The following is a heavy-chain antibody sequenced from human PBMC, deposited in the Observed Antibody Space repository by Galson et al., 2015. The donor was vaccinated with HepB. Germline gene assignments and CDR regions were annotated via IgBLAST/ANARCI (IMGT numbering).Heavy chain of an antibody. J-gene: IGHJ4*02. D-gene: IGHD5-24*01. Sequence: SLRLSCADSGFTFSSNRMNWVCQAPGKGLEWVSYISSSSSTIYYADSVKGRFTISRDNAKNSLYLQMNSLRAEDTAVYYCARQSGRWLQLALDYWGQGTLVTVSS. V-gene: IGHV3-48*04. CDR1: GFTFSSNR. CDR3: ARQSGRWLQLALDY. CDR2: ISSSSSTI.